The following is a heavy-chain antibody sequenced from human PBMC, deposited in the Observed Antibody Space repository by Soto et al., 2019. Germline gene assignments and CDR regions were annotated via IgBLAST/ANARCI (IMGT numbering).Heavy chain of an antibody. CDR3: ATSLGRGWYAFDI. CDR1: GYTLTELS. V-gene: IGHV1-24*01. CDR2: FDPEDGET. Sequence: ASVKVSCKVSGYTLTELSMHWVRQAPGKGLEWMGGFDPEDGETIYAQKCQGRVTMTEDTSTDTAYMELSRLRSEDTVVYYCATSLGRGWYAFDIWGQGTMVTVSS. D-gene: IGHD6-19*01. J-gene: IGHJ3*02.